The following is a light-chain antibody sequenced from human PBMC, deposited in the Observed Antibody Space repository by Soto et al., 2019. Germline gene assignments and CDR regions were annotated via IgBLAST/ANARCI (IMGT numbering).Light chain of an antibody. J-gene: IGLJ3*02. CDR3: SSYTSSSTPV. Sequence: QSALTQPASVSGSPGQSITISCTGTSSDIGGYNYVSWYQQHPGKAPKLMIYEVSTRPSGVSNRFSGSKSGSTASLTISGLQAEDEADYYCSSYTSSSTPVFGGGTKVTVL. CDR1: SSDIGGYNY. V-gene: IGLV2-14*01. CDR2: EVS.